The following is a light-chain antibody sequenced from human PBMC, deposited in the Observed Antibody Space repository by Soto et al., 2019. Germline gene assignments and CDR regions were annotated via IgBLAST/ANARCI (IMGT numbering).Light chain of an antibody. CDR1: QSISSY. Sequence: DIPMTQSPSSLSASVGDRVTITCRASQSISSYLNWDQQKPGKAPKLLIYAASSLQSGVPSRFSGSGSGTAFTLTISSLQPEDFATYYCQQSYSTPLTFGGGTKVEIK. J-gene: IGKJ4*01. CDR2: AAS. V-gene: IGKV1-39*01. CDR3: QQSYSTPLT.